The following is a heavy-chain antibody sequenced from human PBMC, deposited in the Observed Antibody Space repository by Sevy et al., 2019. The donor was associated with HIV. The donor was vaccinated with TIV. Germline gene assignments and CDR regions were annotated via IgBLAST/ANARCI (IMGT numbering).Heavy chain of an antibody. CDR1: RFTFSSYA. V-gene: IGHV3-23*01. CDR3: AKSLPSSSTWYRSNYFDY. Sequence: GGSLRLSCAASRFTFSSYAMSWVRQAPGKGLEWVSAISTGGGSTFYADSVRGRSTVSRDNSKNTLYLQMNSLRAEDTAVYYCAKSLPSSSTWYRSNYFDYWGQGTLVTVSS. J-gene: IGHJ4*02. CDR2: ISTGGGST. D-gene: IGHD6-13*01.